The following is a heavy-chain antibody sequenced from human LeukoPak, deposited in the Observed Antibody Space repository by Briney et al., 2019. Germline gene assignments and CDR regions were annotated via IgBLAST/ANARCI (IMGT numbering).Heavy chain of an antibody. CDR1: GFTFKNDA. J-gene: IGHJ4*02. CDR3: AKTPSYYDSSGYFDY. Sequence: PGGSLRLSWGADGFTFKNDAMDWVRQAPGKGLEWVSAISGSGGSTYYAGSVKGRFTISRDNSKGTLYLQMNSLRAEDTAVYYCAKTPSYYDSSGYFDYWGQGTLVTVSS. D-gene: IGHD3-22*01. CDR2: ISGSGGST. V-gene: IGHV3-23*01.